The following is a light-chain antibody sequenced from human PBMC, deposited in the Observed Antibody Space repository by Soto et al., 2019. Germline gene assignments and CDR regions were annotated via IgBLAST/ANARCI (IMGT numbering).Light chain of an antibody. CDR1: QSLLHSNGYKY. CDR3: MQALQAPFT. CDR2: LGS. Sequence: DIVMTQSPLSVPVTPGEPASISCRSSQSLLHSNGYKYLDWYLQKPGQSPQLLIYLGSNRASGVPDRFSGSGSGTDFTLKISRVEAEDVGVYYCMQALQAPFTFGGGTKVEIK. V-gene: IGKV2-28*01. J-gene: IGKJ4*01.